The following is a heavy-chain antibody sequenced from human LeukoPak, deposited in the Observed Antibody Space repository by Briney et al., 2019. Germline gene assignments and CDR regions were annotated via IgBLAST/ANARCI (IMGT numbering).Heavy chain of an antibody. CDR1: GDSISSSHW. V-gene: IGHV4-4*02. CDR3: ARGEYSYGFFGY. Sequence: SETLSLTCAVSGDSISSSHWWSWVRQPPGKGLEWIGEIYHSGSTHYNPSLKSRVTISVDKSKNQFSLKVSSVTAADTAVYYCARGEYSYGFFGYWGQGTLVTVSS. J-gene: IGHJ4*02. CDR2: IYHSGST. D-gene: IGHD5-18*01.